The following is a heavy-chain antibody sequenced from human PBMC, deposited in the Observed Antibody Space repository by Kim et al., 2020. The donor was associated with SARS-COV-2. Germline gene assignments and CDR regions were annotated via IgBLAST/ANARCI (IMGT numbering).Heavy chain of an antibody. CDR2: ISAYNGDT. CDR1: GYTFTTYG. CDR3: ARGGPDYGAHGDY. Sequence: ASVKVSCKASGYTFTTYGISWVRQAPGQGLEWMGWISAYNGDTNYAQRLQGRVSMTTDTSTSTAYMELRSLSSDDTAVYYCARGGPDYGAHGDYWGQRTMVTVSS. D-gene: IGHD4-17*01. V-gene: IGHV1-18*01. J-gene: IGHJ4*02.